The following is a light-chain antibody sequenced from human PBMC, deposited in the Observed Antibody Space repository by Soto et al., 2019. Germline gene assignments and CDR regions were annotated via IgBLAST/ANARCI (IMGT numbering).Light chain of an antibody. CDR1: QSVLYSSNNKNY. J-gene: IGKJ5*01. CDR3: QQYYSTPIT. V-gene: IGKV4-1*01. CDR2: WAS. Sequence: DIVMTQSPDSLAVSLGERATINCKSSQSVLYSSNNKNYLAWYQQKPGQPPKLLIYWASTRESVVPDRFSGSGSVTDFTLTISILQDADVAVYYSQQYYSTPITFGQGTRREIK.